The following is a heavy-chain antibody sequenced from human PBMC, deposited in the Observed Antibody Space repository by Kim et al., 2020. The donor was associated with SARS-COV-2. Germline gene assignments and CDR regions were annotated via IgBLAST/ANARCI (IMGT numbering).Heavy chain of an antibody. CDR1: GFTFSGYA. Sequence: GGSLRLSCAASGFTFSGYAMNWVRQAPGKGLEWVSTISGSGMNTYYADSVKGRFTISRDNSENTLYLHMNSLRAEDTAIYYCAKDIIGYYRPKEHWGQGTLVIVSS. J-gene: IGHJ4*02. CDR3: AKDIIGYYRPKEH. V-gene: IGHV3-23*01. D-gene: IGHD3-22*01. CDR2: ISGSGMNT.